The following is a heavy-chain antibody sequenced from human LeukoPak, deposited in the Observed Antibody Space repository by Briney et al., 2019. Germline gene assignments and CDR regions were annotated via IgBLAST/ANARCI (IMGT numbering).Heavy chain of an antibody. J-gene: IGHJ4*02. D-gene: IGHD3-10*01. V-gene: IGHV4-59*08. Sequence: SETLSLTCTVSGGSISSYYWSWIRQPPGKGLEWIGYIYYSGSTNYNPSLKSRVTISVDTSKNQFSLKLSSVTAADTAVYYCARHVRLTMVRGAPPHFDYWGQGTLVTVSS. CDR3: ARHVRLTMVRGAPPHFDY. CDR1: GGSISSYY. CDR2: IYYSGST.